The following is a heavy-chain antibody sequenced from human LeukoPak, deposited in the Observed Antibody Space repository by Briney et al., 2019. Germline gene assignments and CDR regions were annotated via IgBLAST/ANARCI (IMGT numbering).Heavy chain of an antibody. D-gene: IGHD3-9*01. CDR3: ARTDILTGYSKSHYFDY. V-gene: IGHV4-59*01. Sequence: SETLSLTCTVSGGSISSYYWSWIRQPPGKGLEWIGYIYYSGSTNYNPSLKSRVTISVDTSKNQFSLKLSSVTAADTAVYYCARTDILTGYSKSHYFDYWGQGTLVNVFS. CDR1: GGSISSYY. J-gene: IGHJ4*02. CDR2: IYYSGST.